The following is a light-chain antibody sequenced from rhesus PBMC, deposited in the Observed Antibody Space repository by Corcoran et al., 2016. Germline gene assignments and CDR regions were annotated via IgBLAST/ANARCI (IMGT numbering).Light chain of an antibody. CDR3: QQSSNLFT. J-gene: IGKJ3*01. Sequence: ETVVTQSPATLALSPGERATLSCRASQGVGSYLAWYQQKPGQAPRLLIYGASSRATGIPDRFSGSGSGTDFTLTISSLEPEDVGVYYCQQSSNLFTFGPGTKLDIK. CDR1: QGVGSY. V-gene: IGKV3-24*04. CDR2: GAS.